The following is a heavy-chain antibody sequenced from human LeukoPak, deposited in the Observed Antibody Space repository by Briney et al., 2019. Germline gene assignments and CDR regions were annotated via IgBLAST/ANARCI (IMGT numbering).Heavy chain of an antibody. CDR1: GFTFSSYG. CDR3: AKDRLDIVVVPAAIDFDY. J-gene: IGHJ4*02. CDR2: IRYDGSNK. D-gene: IGHD2-2*03. Sequence: GGSLRPSCAASGFTFSSYGMHWVRQAPGKGLEWVAFIRYDGSNKYYADSVKGRFTISRDNSKNTLYLQMNSLRAEDTAVYYCAKDRLDIVVVPAAIDFDYWGQGTLVTVSS. V-gene: IGHV3-30*02.